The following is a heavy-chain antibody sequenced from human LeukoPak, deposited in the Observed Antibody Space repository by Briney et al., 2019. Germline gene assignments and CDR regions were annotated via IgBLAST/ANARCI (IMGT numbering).Heavy chain of an antibody. D-gene: IGHD6-13*01. V-gene: IGHV1-69*04. CDR2: IIPILGIA. J-gene: IGHJ4*02. CDR3: ASLGQQQPPDY. CDR1: GYTFTSYG. Sequence: ASVKVSCKASGYTFTSYGISWVRQAPGQGLEWMGRIIPILGIANYAQKFQGRVTITADKSTSTAYMELSSLRSEDTAVYYCASLGQQQPPDYWGQGTLVTVSS.